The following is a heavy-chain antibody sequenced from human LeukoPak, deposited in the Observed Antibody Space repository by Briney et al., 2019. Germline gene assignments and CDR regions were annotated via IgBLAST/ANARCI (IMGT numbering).Heavy chain of an antibody. D-gene: IGHD6-19*01. CDR2: INHSGST. V-gene: IGHV4-34*01. CDR1: GGSFSGYY. J-gene: IGHJ4*02. Sequence: SETLSLTCAVYGGSFSGYYLSWIRQPPGKGLEWIGEINHSGSTNYNPSLKSRVTISVDTSKNQFSLKLSSVTAADTAVYYCARSKPLEYSSGNDYWGQGTLVTVSS. CDR3: ARSKPLEYSSGNDY.